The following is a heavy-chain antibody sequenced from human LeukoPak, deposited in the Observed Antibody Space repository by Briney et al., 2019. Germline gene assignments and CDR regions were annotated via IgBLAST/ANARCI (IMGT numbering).Heavy chain of an antibody. CDR3: ARDRYGDGFAHFDY. CDR2: ITPSGGT. D-gene: IGHD5-24*01. V-gene: IGHV1-2*02. CDR1: GYTFTSYA. J-gene: IGHJ4*02. Sequence: ASVTVSRKASGYTFTSYAMHWVRQAPAQGLDWMGWITPSGGTNYPQKFQGRVAITRDTSITTAYMDLSRLTSDDTAVYYCARDRYGDGFAHFDYWGQGALVTVSS.